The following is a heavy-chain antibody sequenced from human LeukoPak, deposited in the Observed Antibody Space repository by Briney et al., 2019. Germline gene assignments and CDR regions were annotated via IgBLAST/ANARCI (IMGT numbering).Heavy chain of an antibody. CDR2: IHHSGIT. CDR3: ASVGGSPSNYFDY. Sequence: SETLSLTCTVSGYSISSGYFWGWIRQPPGKGLEWIGSIHHSGITNYNPSLKSRVTISVDTSKNQFSLKLSSVTAADTAVYYCASVGGSPSNYFDYWGQGTLVTRSS. V-gene: IGHV4-38-2*02. J-gene: IGHJ4*02. CDR1: GYSISSGYF. D-gene: IGHD3-16*01.